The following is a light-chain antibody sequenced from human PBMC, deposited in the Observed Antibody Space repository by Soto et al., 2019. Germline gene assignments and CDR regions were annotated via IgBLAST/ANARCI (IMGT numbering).Light chain of an antibody. CDR1: ERVSSSY. CDR3: PHYVSSPIS. CDR2: DAS. Sequence: IVLTQSPATMYLSPGERATLSCGASERVSSSYVAWYQMKAGLAPRLLIHDASTRASGIPDRFRGSKSGTDFTLTILALKPADAALYSSPHYVSSPISFGQRTR. V-gene: IGKV3D-20*01. J-gene: IGKJ5*01.